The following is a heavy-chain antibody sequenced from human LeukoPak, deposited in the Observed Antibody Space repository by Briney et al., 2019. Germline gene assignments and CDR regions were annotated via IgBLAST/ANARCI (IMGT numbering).Heavy chain of an antibody. CDR2: INPSGGAA. V-gene: IGHV1-46*04. CDR1: GYTFTNFY. CDR3: VRGGTMAP. D-gene: IGHD2-15*01. Sequence: ASVKVSCKASGYTFTNFYMHWVRQAPGQGLEWVGIINPSGGAAGNAQKLQGRVAMTRDTSTNTVYMELSSLRSEDTAVYYCVRGGTMAPWGQETLVTVSS. J-gene: IGHJ5*02.